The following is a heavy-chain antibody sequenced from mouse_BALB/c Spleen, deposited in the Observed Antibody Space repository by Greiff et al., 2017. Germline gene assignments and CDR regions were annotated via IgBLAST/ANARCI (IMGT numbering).Heavy chain of an antibody. D-gene: IGHD1-2*01. CDR2: ISYSGST. V-gene: IGHV3-2*02. Sequence: EVKLLESGPGLVKPSQSLSLTCTVTGYSITSDYAWNWIRQFPGNKLEWMGYISYSGSTSYNPSLKSRISITRDTSKNQFFLQLNSVTTEDTATYYCARRVTTAFDYWGQGTTLTVSS. J-gene: IGHJ2*01. CDR1: GYSITSDYA. CDR3: ARRVTTAFDY.